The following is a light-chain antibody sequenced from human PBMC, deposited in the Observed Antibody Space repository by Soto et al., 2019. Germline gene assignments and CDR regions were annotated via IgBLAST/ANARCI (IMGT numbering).Light chain of an antibody. CDR3: QQRSNWLT. CDR1: QSVSSC. J-gene: IGKJ4*01. V-gene: IGKV3-11*01. CDR2: DAS. Sequence: EIVLTQSPATLSLSPGERATLSCRASQSVSSCLAWYQQKPGQAPRLLIYDASNRATGIPARFSGSGSGTDFTLTIISLEPEDFAVYYCQQRSNWLTFGGGTNVDIK.